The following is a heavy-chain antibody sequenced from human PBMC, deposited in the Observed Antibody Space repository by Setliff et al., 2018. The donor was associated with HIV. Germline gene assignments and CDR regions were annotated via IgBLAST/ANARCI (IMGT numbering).Heavy chain of an antibody. CDR3: ARLSGGMVPNY. D-gene: IGHD3-10*01. Sequence: PSETLSLTCTLNGVPLSDYYWNWIRQSPGKGLEWIGSIHHSGTAYDNPSLKSRVTISVDPSKNQILLRLSSVTAADTAVYYCARLSGGMVPNYWGQGTLVTVSS. CDR2: IHHSGTA. V-gene: IGHV4-34*01. CDR1: GVPLSDYY. J-gene: IGHJ4*02.